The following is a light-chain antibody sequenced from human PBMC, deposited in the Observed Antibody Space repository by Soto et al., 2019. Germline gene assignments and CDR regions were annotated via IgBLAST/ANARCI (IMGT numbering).Light chain of an antibody. CDR3: CSYAGSYTFV. CDR2: DVI. J-gene: IGLJ1*01. V-gene: IGLV2-11*01. CDR1: SSDVGGYDY. Sequence: QSVLTQPRSVSGSPGQSVTVSCSGTSSDVGGYDYVAWYQQYPGKAPKLMIYDVIKRPSGVPDRFSGSKSGNTASQTISGLQAEDEADYYCCSYAGSYTFVFGTGTKLTVL.